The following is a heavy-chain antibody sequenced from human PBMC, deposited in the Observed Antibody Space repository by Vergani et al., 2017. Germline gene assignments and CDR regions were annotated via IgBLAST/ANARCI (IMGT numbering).Heavy chain of an antibody. J-gene: IGHJ4*02. CDR3: ARGDDYYFDY. CDR1: GGPLSSYY. V-gene: IGHV4-4*07. D-gene: IGHD2-21*02. CDR2: IYTSGST. Sequence: QVQLQESGPGLVKPSETLSLICTVPGGPLSSYYWSWIRQPAGKGLEWIGRIYTSGSTNYNPSLKSRVTMSVDTSKNQFSLKLSAVTAADTAVYYCARGDDYYFDYWGQGTLVTVSS.